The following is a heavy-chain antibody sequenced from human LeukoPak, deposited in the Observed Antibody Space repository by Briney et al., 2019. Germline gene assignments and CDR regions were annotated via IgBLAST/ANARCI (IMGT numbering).Heavy chain of an antibody. CDR2: IIPILGIA. CDR3: ARDLEMATMDY. D-gene: IGHD5-24*01. V-gene: IGHV1-69*04. J-gene: IGHJ4*02. Sequence: SVKVSCKASGGTFSSYAISWVRQAPGQGLEWMGRIIPILGIANYAQKFQGRVTITADKSTSTAYMELSSLRSEDTAVYYCARDLEMATMDYWGQGTLVTVSS. CDR1: GGTFSSYA.